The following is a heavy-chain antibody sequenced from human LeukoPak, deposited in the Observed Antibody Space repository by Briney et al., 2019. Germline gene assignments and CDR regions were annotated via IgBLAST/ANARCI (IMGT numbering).Heavy chain of an antibody. Sequence: GGSLRLSCAASGFTFSSYWMHWVRQAPGKGLVWVSRINRDGSTTTYGDSVKGRFTISRDNAKNTLYLQMDSLRAEDTAVYYCARTRITMVRGVNYMDVWGKGTTVTVSS. CDR3: ARTRITMVRGVNYMDV. D-gene: IGHD3-10*01. J-gene: IGHJ6*03. CDR1: GFTFSSYW. V-gene: IGHV3-74*01. CDR2: INRDGSTT.